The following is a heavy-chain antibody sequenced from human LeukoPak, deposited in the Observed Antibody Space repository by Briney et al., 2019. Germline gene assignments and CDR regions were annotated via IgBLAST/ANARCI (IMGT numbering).Heavy chain of an antibody. CDR2: IKSKTDGGTT. Sequence: GGSLRLSCAASGFTFSSAWMSWVRQAPGKGLEWVGHIKSKTDGGTTDYAAPVKGRFTISRDDSKSTLYVQMNSLKIEDTAVYYCSVPSGGSFDFWGQGSLVTVSS. J-gene: IGHJ4*02. CDR3: SVPSGGSFDF. CDR1: GFTFSSAW. D-gene: IGHD1-26*01. V-gene: IGHV3-15*01.